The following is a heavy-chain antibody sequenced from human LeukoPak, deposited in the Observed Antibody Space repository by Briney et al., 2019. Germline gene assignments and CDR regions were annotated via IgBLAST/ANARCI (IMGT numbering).Heavy chain of an antibody. CDR1: GGTFSSYA. D-gene: IGHD3-3*01. CDR2: IIPIFGTA. V-gene: IGHV1-69*05. Sequence: SVKVSCKASGGTFSSYAISWVRQAPGQGLEWMGGIIPIFGTANYAQKFQGRVTITTDESTSTAYMELGSLRSEDTAVYYCARWYDFWSGYSLRAFDIWGQGTMVTVSS. J-gene: IGHJ3*02. CDR3: ARWYDFWSGYSLRAFDI.